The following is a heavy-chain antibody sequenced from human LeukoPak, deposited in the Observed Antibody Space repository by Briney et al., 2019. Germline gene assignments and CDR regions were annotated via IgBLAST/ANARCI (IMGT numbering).Heavy chain of an antibody. Sequence: GGSLRLSCAASGFTFSSYSMNWVRQAPGKGLEWVSSISSSSSYIYSADSVKGRFTISRDNAKNSLYLQMNSLRAEDTAVYYCAELGITMIGGVWGKGTTVTISS. CDR1: GFTFSSYS. CDR2: ISSSSSYI. J-gene: IGHJ6*04. D-gene: IGHD3-10*02. V-gene: IGHV3-21*01. CDR3: AELGITMIGGV.